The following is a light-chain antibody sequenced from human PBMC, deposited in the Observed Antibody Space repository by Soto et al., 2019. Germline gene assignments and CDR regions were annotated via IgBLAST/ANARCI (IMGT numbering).Light chain of an antibody. CDR3: QQYNNWPPAT. Sequence: EIVMTQSPATLSVSPGERATLSCRASQSVSSNLAWYQQKPDQAPSLLIYGASTRATGIPARFSGSGSGTEFTLIISSLQSEDFALYYCQQYNNWPPATFGQGTKVDIK. CDR2: GAS. V-gene: IGKV3-15*01. J-gene: IGKJ1*01. CDR1: QSVSSN.